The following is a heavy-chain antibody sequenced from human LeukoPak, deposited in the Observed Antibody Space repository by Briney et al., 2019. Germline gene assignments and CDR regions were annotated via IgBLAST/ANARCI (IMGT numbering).Heavy chain of an antibody. CDR1: GVSISTTTYF. CDR2: ISDSGDT. D-gene: IGHD6-13*01. J-gene: IGHJ4*02. V-gene: IGHV4-39*01. Sequence: SETLSLTCTVSGVSISTTTYFWGWIRQPPGKGLEWIGSISDSGDTSYNSSLMSRVTVSVDTSKNQFSLKLSSVTAPDTAVYYCAGSRWFRGGFDYWGQGTLVTVSS. CDR3: AGSRWFRGGFDY.